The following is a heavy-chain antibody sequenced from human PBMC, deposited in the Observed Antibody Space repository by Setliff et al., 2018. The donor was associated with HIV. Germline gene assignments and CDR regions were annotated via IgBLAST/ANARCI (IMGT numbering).Heavy chain of an antibody. D-gene: IGHD4-4*01. V-gene: IGHV1-18*01. CDR2: ISPYNGKT. J-gene: IGHJ1*01. CDR1: GYSFNNFG. Sequence: ASVTVSCKATGYSFNNFGITWVRQAPGHGLEWIGWISPYNGKTNYALKFQDRVTLTTDTSTSTAYMELRSLRSDDTAIYYCARAGTTVTIAAYCHLWGQGTLVTVSS. CDR3: ARAGTTVTIAAYCHL.